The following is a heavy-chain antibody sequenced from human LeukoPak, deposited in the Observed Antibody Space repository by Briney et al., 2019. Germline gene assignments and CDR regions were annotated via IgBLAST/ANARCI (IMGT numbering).Heavy chain of an antibody. V-gene: IGHV3-23*01. D-gene: IGHD1-26*01. CDR1: GFTFSDYY. CDR2: ISGSGGST. J-gene: IGHJ4*02. CDR3: ATHSGSYYYLFDY. Sequence: GGSLRLSCAASGFTFSDYYMSWVRQAPGKGLEWVSAISGSGGSTYYADSVKGRFTISRDNSKNTLYLQMNSLRAEDTAVYYCATHSGSYYYLFDYWGQGTLVTVSS.